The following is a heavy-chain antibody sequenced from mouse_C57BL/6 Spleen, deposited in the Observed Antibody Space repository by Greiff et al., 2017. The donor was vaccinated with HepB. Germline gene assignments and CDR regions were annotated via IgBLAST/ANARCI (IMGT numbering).Heavy chain of an antibody. CDR3: ARGDDYGFAC. J-gene: IGHJ3*01. CDR1: GYTFTSYW. D-gene: IGHD2-4*01. Sequence: QVQLQQPGAELVMPGASVKLSCKASGYTFTSYWMHWVKQRPGQGLEWIGEIDPSDSYTNYNQKFKGKSTLTVDKSSSTAYMQLSSLTSEDSAVYYCARGDDYGFACWGQGTLVTVSA. V-gene: IGHV1-69*01. CDR2: IDPSDSYT.